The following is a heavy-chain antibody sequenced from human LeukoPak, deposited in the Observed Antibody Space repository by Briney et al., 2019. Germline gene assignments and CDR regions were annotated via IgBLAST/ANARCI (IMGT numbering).Heavy chain of an antibody. CDR3: ARSAGSGSYYLDY. CDR2: IYYSGST. J-gene: IGHJ4*02. V-gene: IGHV4-30-4*08. CDR1: GGSISSGDYY. Sequence: KSSETLSLTCTVSGGSISSGDYYWSWIRQPPGKGLEWIGYIYYSGSTYYNPSLKSRVTISVDTSKNQFSLKLSSVTAADTAVYYCARSAGSGSYYLDYWGQGTLVTVSS. D-gene: IGHD3-10*01.